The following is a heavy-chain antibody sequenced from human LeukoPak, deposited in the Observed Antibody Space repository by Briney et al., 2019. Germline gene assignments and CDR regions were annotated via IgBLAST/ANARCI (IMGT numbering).Heavy chain of an antibody. D-gene: IGHD6-13*01. CDR1: GYSFTSYW. CDR2: IYPGDSDT. V-gene: IGHV5-51*01. CDR3: ARFSLRAAAGTGSDY. J-gene: IGHJ4*02. Sequence: GESLKISCKGSGYSFTSYWIGCVRQMPGKGLEWMGIIYPGDSDTRYSPSFQGQVTISADKSISTAYLQWSSLKASDTAMYYCARFSLRAAAGTGSDYWGQGTLVTVSS.